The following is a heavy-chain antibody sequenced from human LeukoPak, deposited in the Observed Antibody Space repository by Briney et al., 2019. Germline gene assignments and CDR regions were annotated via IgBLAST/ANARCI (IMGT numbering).Heavy chain of an antibody. D-gene: IGHD2-15*01. CDR2: INHSGST. J-gene: IGHJ2*01. CDR3: ARGLVVVAALWYFDL. V-gene: IGHV4-34*01. CDR1: GGSFSGYY. Sequence: TSSETLSLTCSVYGGSFSGYYWSWIRQPPGKGLEWIGEINHSGSTNYNPSLKSRVTISVDTSKNQFSLKLSSVTVADTAVYYCARGLVVVAALWYFDLWGRGTLVTVSS.